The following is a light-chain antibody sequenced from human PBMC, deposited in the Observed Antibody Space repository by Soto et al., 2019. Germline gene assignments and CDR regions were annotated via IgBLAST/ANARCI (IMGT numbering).Light chain of an antibody. CDR2: DDS. CDR1: NIGSKS. Sequence: SYELTQPPSVSVAPGQTASIACGGKNIGSKSVHWYLQKPGQAPVLVVYDDSDRPSGIPERFSGSNSGNTATLTIGRVEAGDEADYYCQVWDSSSDHYVFGSGTKVTVL. CDR3: QVWDSSSDHYV. J-gene: IGLJ1*01. V-gene: IGLV3-21*02.